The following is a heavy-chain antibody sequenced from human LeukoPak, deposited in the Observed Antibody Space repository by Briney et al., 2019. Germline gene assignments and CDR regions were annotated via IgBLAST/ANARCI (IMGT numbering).Heavy chain of an antibody. CDR3: ARLGPYYDFWSGYLPVDY. V-gene: IGHV4-39*01. CDR1: GGSISSSSYY. Sequence: RSSETLSLTCTVSGGSISSSSYYWGWIRQPPGKGLEWIGNIYYSGSTYYNPSLKSRITISVDTSKNQFSLKPNSMTDADTAVYYCARLGPYYDFWSGYLPVDYWGQGTLVTVSS. CDR2: IYYSGST. J-gene: IGHJ4*02. D-gene: IGHD3-3*01.